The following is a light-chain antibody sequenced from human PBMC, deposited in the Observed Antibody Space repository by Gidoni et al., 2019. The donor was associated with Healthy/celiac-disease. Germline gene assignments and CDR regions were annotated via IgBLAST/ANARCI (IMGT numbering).Light chain of an antibody. CDR1: QGISSY. V-gene: IGKV1-8*01. J-gene: IGKJ1*01. CDR3: QQYYSYPRT. Sequence: AIWMTQSPSSFSASTGDRVAITCRASQGISSYLAWYQQKPGKDPKLLIYAASTLQSGVPSRFSGSGSGTDFTLTISCLQSEDFATYYCQQYYSYPRTFGQGTKLEIK. CDR2: AAS.